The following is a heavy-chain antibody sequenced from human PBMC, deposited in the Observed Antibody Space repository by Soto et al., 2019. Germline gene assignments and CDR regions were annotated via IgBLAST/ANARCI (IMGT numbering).Heavy chain of an antibody. CDR2: MNPNSGNT. D-gene: IGHD2-2*01. V-gene: IGHV1-8*01. CDR1: GYTFTSYD. J-gene: IGHJ6*03. CDR3: ARRHHCCSTSCYFGDYYYYYMDV. Sequence: ASVKVSCKASGYTFTSYDINWVRQATGQGLEWMGWMNPNSGNTGYAQKFQGRVTMTRNTSISTAYTELSSQRSAETAVSYCARRHHCCSTSCYFGDYYYYYMDVWGKGTTVTVSS.